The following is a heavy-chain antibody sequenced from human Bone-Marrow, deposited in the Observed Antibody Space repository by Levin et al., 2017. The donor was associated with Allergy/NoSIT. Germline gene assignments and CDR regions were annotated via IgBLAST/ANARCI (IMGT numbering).Heavy chain of an antibody. Sequence: GGSLRLSCAASGFTFSSYWMSWVRQAPGKGLEWVANIKQDGSEKFYVDSVKGRFTLSRDNAKNSLYLQMNSLRVEDTAVYYCARAWRRAGYTYGYYYYDGMDVWGQGTMVTVSS. D-gene: IGHD5-18*01. CDR3: ARAWRRAGYTYGYYYYDGMDV. J-gene: IGHJ6*02. CDR2: IKQDGSEK. CDR1: GFTFSSYW. V-gene: IGHV3-7*01.